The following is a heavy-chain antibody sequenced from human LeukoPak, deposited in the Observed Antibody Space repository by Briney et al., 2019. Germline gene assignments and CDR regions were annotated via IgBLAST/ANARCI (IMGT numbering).Heavy chain of an antibody. CDR3: ARVDNGDYRGDY. D-gene: IGHD4-17*01. Sequence: ASVKVSCKASGYTFTGYYMHWVRQAPGQGLEWMGRINPNSGGTNYAQKFQGRVTMTRDTSISTAYMELSRLRSDDTAVYYCARVDNGDYRGDYWGQGTLVTVSS. V-gene: IGHV1-2*06. CDR1: GYTFTGYY. J-gene: IGHJ4*02. CDR2: INPNSGGT.